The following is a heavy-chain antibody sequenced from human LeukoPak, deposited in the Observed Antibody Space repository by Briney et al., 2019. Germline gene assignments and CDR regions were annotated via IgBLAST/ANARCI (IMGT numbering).Heavy chain of an antibody. D-gene: IGHD3-3*01. V-gene: IGHV1-18*01. J-gene: IGHJ4*02. CDR1: GYTFTSYG. CDR3: ARDLRGIFGVVLQTHFDY. Sequence: ASVTVSCKASGYTFTSYGISWVRQAPGQGLEWMGWISAYNGNTNYAQKLQGRVTMTTDTSTSTAYMELRSLRSDDTAVYYCARDLRGIFGVVLQTHFDYWGQGTLVTVSS. CDR2: ISAYNGNT.